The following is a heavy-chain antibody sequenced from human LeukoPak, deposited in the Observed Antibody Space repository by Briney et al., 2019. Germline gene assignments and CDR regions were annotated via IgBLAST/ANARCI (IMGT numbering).Heavy chain of an antibody. CDR3: ARAHDYGDNWGFVHYYYYMDV. Sequence: ASVKVSCKASGYTFTSYGISWVRQAPGQGLEWMGWISAYNGNTNYAQKPQGRVTMTTDTSTSTAYMELRSLRSDDTAVYYCARAHDYGDNWGFVHYYYYMDVWGKGTTVTVSS. CDR2: ISAYNGNT. V-gene: IGHV1-18*01. CDR1: GYTFTSYG. J-gene: IGHJ6*03. D-gene: IGHD4-17*01.